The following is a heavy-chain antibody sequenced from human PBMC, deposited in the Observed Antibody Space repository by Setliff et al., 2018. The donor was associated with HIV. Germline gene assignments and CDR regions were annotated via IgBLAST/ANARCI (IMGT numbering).Heavy chain of an antibody. D-gene: IGHD3-9*01. V-gene: IGHV4-61*09. Sequence: PSETLSLTCTVSGGSITNGGYYWSWIRQPAGKGLEWIGHIYTSGSTNFNPSLKSRVTISMDMSKNQFSLKLTSLTAADTAVYYCARGSGTFYDVLTFGPWGRGTLVTVSS. CDR2: IYTSGST. CDR1: GGSITNGGYY. CDR3: ARGSGTFYDVLTFGP. J-gene: IGHJ4*02.